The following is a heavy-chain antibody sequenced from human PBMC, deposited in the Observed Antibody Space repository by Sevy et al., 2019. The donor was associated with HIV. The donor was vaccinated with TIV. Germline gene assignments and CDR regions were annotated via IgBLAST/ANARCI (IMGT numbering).Heavy chain of an antibody. Sequence: GGSLRLSCVTSGFTFRTSGMHWVRQSPGKGLEWVAVISYDEAHKNYSDSVKGRFSISKDNSKNTLYLQMSSLRTEDTAVYYCAKDYSAGITMVRGAYRARGDYIDYWGQGTQVTVSS. V-gene: IGHV3-30*18. CDR1: GFTFRTSG. CDR2: ISYDEAHK. CDR3: AKDYSAGITMVRGAYRARGDYIDY. D-gene: IGHD3-10*01. J-gene: IGHJ4*02.